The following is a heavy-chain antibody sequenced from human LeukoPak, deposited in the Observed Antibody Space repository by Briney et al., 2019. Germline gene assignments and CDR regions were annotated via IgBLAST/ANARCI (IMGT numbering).Heavy chain of an antibody. Sequence: GGSLRLSCAASGFTFSTYLMSWVRQAPGKGLEWVSAISGSGGSTYYADSVKGRFTISRDNSKNTLYLQMNSLRAEDTAVYYCAKGPPSIVVVPAAPFDYWGQGTLVTVSS. CDR3: AKGPPSIVVVPAAPFDY. CDR2: ISGSGGST. D-gene: IGHD2-2*01. V-gene: IGHV3-23*01. CDR1: GFTFSTYL. J-gene: IGHJ4*02.